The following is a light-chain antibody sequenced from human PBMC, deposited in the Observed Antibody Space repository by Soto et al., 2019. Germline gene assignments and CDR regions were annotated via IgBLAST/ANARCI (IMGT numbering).Light chain of an antibody. V-gene: IGKV1-5*01. CDR3: QQYNSYSWT. J-gene: IGKJ1*01. CDR1: QSISSW. CDR2: DAS. Sequence: DIQMPQSPSTLSASIGDRVTITCLASQSISSWLAWYQQKPGKAPKLLIYDASSLESGVPSRFSGSGSGTEFTLTISSLHPDDFATYYCQQYNSYSWTFGQGTKVDIK.